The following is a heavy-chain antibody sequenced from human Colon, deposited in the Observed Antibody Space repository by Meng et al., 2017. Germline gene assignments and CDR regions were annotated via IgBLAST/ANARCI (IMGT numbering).Heavy chain of an antibody. V-gene: IGHV3-23*01. CDR3: ARITSSASDH. Sequence: GGSLRLSCVGSGFTFSNHGMSWARQAPGKGLEWVSAVGGGGDTTYYADSAKGRFTISRDNSKNTMYLQMNNLRAEDAAVYYCARITSSASDHWGQGTMVTVSS. CDR1: GFTFSNHG. J-gene: IGHJ4*02. CDR2: VGGGGDTT.